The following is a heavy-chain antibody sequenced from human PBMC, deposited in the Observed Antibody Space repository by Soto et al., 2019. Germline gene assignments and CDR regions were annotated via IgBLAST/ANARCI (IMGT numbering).Heavy chain of an antibody. J-gene: IGHJ5*02. CDR1: GGSISSYY. CDR3: ARLRLGYCSGGSCYWAPRGFDT. D-gene: IGHD2-15*01. CDR2: IYYSGST. V-gene: IGHV4-59*01. Sequence: SSETLSLTCTVSGGSISSYYWSWIRQPPGKGLEWIGYIYYSGSTNYNPSLKSRVTISVDTSKNQFSLKLSSVTAADTAVYYCARLRLGYCSGGSCYWAPRGFDTWGQGTLVTVSS.